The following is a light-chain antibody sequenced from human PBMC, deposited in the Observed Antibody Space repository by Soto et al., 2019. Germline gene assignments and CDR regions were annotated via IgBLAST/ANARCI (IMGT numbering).Light chain of an antibody. J-gene: IGKJ5*01. CDR1: RSVSFY. V-gene: IGKV3-15*01. CDR2: GAS. Sequence: DIVMTQSAATLSLSPGAAATLSCRASRSVSFYAASDQQKPGPAPRLLIQGASTRATGIPARFSGSGSGTELTLTTSSLQSDDFAVYDCEQYNNWPPIPFGQGTRLEIK. CDR3: EQYNNWPPIP.